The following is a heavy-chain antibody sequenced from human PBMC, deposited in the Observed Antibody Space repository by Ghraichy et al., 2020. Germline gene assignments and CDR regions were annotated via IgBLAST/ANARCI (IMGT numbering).Heavy chain of an antibody. D-gene: IGHD6-19*01. CDR1: GFTFSNYS. CDR2: ISSSSSTI. Sequence: GGSLRLSCAASGFTFSNYSMNWVRQAPGKGLEWVSYISSSSSTIYYADSVKGRFTISRDNSKNSLYLQMNSLRAEDTAVYYCARGKSGYSSGWHPDAFDIWGKGTMVTVSS. J-gene: IGHJ3*02. CDR3: ARGKSGYSSGWHPDAFDI. V-gene: IGHV3-48*01.